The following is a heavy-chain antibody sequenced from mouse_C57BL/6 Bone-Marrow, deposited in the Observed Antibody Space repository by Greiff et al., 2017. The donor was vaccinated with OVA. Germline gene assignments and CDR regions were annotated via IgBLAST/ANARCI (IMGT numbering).Heavy chain of an antibody. J-gene: IGHJ2*01. CDR2: IYPGSGST. Sequence: VQLQQPGAELVKPGASVKMSCKASGYTFTSYWITWVKQRPGQGLEWIGDIYPGSGSTNYNEKFKSKATLTVDTSSSTAYMQLSSLTSEDSAVYYCARRKVYDGYYGYFDYWGQGTTLTVSS. CDR1: GYTFTSYW. D-gene: IGHD2-3*01. CDR3: ARRKVYDGYYGYFDY. V-gene: IGHV1-55*01.